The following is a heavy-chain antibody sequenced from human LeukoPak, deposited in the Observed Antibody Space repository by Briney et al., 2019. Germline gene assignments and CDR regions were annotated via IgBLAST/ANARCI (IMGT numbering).Heavy chain of an antibody. V-gene: IGHV4-59*01. CDR2: IYSSGNT. D-gene: IGHD1-26*01. CDR1: GGSIIGFY. J-gene: IGHJ4*02. Sequence: SESLSLTCTVSGGSIIGFYWTWIRQPPGKGLEWIGYIYSSGNTNYNPSLKSRITISVDTSKNQFSLKLRSVTAADTAVYYCARVAYSGSYFDYWGQGTLVTVSS. CDR3: ARVAYSGSYFDY.